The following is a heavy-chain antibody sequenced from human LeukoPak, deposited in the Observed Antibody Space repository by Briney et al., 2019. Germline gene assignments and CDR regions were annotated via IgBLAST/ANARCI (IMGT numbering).Heavy chain of an antibody. CDR3: ARDLFVQQQLSFDP. D-gene: IGHD6-13*01. V-gene: IGHV1-2*02. Sequence: ASVKVSCKASGYTFTGYYTQWVRQAPGQGLECMGWINPNSGGTNYAQKFRGRVTMTRDTSISTVYMELSRLTFDDTAIYYCARDLFVQQQLSFDPWGQGTQVTVSS. CDR1: GYTFTGYY. J-gene: IGHJ5*02. CDR2: INPNSGGT.